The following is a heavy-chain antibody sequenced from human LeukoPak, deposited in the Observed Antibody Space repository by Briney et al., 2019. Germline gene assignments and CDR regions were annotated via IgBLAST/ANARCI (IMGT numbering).Heavy chain of an antibody. CDR2: INHSGST. J-gene: IGHJ4*02. V-gene: IGHV4-34*01. CDR1: GGSFSGYY. CDR3: AGDYYDSSGYYSNFDY. D-gene: IGHD3-22*01. Sequence: SETLSLTCAVYGGSFSGYYWSWIRQPPGKGLEWIGEINHSGSTNYNPSLKSRVTISVDTSKNQFSLKLSSVTAADTAVYYCAGDYYDSSGYYSNFDYWGQGTLVTVSS.